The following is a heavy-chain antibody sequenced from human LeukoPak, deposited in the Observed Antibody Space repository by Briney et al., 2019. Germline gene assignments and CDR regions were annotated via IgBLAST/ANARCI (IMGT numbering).Heavy chain of an antibody. Sequence: PSETLSLTCVVYGGSFSGYYWSWIRQPPGKGLEWIGEIDQSGTTNYNPSLKSRVTISVDTSKNQFSLKLSSVTAADTAVYYCARSKVYYDFWSGPTRDYYFDYWGQGTLVTVSS. V-gene: IGHV4-34*01. D-gene: IGHD3-3*01. J-gene: IGHJ4*02. CDR1: GGSFSGYY. CDR2: IDQSGTT. CDR3: ARSKVYYDFWSGPTRDYYFDY.